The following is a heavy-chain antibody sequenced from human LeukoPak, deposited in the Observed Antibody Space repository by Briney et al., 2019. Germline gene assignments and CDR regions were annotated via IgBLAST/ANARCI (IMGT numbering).Heavy chain of an antibody. CDR3: AKMIGLELTNYGMDV. Sequence: GGSLRLACAASGFTFSRFAMCWVRQAPGKGLEWVSAISGGADATYYADSVRGRFSVPRDNSQNALDLQMDGLRAEDTAVYYCAKMIGLELTNYGMDVWGQGTTVTVSS. D-gene: IGHD2-21*01. V-gene: IGHV3-23*01. CDR2: ISGGADAT. J-gene: IGHJ6*02. CDR1: GFTFSRFA.